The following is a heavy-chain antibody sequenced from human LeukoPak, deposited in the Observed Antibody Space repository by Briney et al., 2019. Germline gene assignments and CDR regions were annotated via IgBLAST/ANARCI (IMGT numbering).Heavy chain of an antibody. D-gene: IGHD3-10*01. CDR2: IYYSGST. Sequence: SETLSLTCTVSGGSISSYYWSWIRQPPGKGLEWIGYIYYSGSTNYNPSLKSRVTISVDTSKNQFSLKLSSVTAADTVVYYCARRSYYGSGSYYKVGYYFDYWGQGTLVTVSS. J-gene: IGHJ4*02. CDR3: ARRSYYGSGSYYKVGYYFDY. V-gene: IGHV4-59*08. CDR1: GGSISSYY.